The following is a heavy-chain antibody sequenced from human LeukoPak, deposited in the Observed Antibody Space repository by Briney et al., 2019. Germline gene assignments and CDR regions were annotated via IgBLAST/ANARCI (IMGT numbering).Heavy chain of an antibody. J-gene: IGHJ4*02. CDR3: AKGRGVLSIYYFDY. CDR1: GFTFDDYA. V-gene: IGHV3-9*01. Sequence: GGSLRLSCAASGFTFDDYAMHWVRQAPGKGLGRVSGISWNSGSIGYADSVKGRFTISRDNAKNSLYLQMNSLRAEDTALYYCAKGRGVLSIYYFDYWGQGTLVTVSS. CDR2: ISWNSGSI. D-gene: IGHD4/OR15-4a*01.